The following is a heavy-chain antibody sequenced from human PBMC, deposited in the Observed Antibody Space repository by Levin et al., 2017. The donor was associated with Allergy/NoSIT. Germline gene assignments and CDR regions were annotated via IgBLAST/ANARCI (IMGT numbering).Heavy chain of an antibody. J-gene: IGHJ4*02. CDR3: ARTYSYDYVWGSYLH. D-gene: IGHD3-16*02. CDR1: GYTFTGYY. V-gene: IGHV1-2*02. CDR2: INPNSGGT. Sequence: ASVKVSCKASGYTFTGYYMHWVRQAPGQGLEWMRWINPNSGGTNYAQKFQGRVTMTRDTSISTAYMELSRLRSDDTAVYYCARTYSYDYVWGSYLHWGQGTLVTVSS.